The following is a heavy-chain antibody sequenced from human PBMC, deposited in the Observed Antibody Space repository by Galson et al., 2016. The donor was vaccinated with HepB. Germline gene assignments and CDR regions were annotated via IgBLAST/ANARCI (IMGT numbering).Heavy chain of an antibody. D-gene: IGHD2-2*02. J-gene: IGHJ4*02. CDR2: ISYDGSKK. V-gene: IGHV3-30-3*01. CDR1: GFTFSSYA. CDR3: ARAGAHCSSTRCYTVGLDY. Sequence: SLRLSCAASGFTFSSYAMHWVRQAPGKGLEWVAVISYDGSKKYYADSVKGRFSISRDNFKNTMYLQMNSLRAEDTAVFYCARAGAHCSSTRCYTVGLDYWGQGTLVTVSS.